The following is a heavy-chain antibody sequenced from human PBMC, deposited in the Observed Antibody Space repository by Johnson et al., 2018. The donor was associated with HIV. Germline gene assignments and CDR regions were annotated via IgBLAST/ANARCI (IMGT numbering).Heavy chain of an antibody. V-gene: IGHV3-33*06. CDR1: GFTFSTYG. J-gene: IGHJ3*02. Sequence: QVQLVESGGGVVQPGRSLRLSCAASGFTFSTYGMHWVRQAPGKGLEWVALIWYDGREKDYADSVKGRFTISRDNSKNTLYLEMNSLRVEDTAVCYCAKVVTASSSWQDDAFDIWGQGTVVTVSS. CDR3: AKVVTASSSWQDDAFDI. D-gene: IGHD6-13*01. CDR2: IWYDGREK.